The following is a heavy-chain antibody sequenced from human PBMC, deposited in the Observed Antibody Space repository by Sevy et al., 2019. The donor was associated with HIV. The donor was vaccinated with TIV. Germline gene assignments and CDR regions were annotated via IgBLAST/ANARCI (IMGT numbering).Heavy chain of an antibody. Sequence: GGSLRLSCAASGFTFSSYGMHWVRQAPGKGLEWVAVISYDGSNKYYADSVKGRFTISRDNSKNTLYLQMNSLRAEDTAVYYCAKDFGNEGELYDYWGQGTLVTVSS. J-gene: IGHJ4*02. D-gene: IGHD3-16*01. V-gene: IGHV3-30*18. CDR1: GFTFSSYG. CDR2: ISYDGSNK. CDR3: AKDFGNEGELYDY.